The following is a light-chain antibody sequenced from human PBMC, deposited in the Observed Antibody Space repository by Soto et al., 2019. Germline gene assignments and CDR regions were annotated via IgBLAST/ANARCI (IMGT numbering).Light chain of an antibody. CDR2: GAS. Sequence: ETVLTQSPGTLSLFPGEGATLYCRSTQAVYSSLLAWYQQKPGQAPRLLIYGASSRATGIPDRFSGSGSGTDFTLSISRLEVEDFAVYHCQQYGNAPITFGQGTRLEIK. J-gene: IGKJ5*01. CDR1: QAVYSSL. CDR3: QQYGNAPIT. V-gene: IGKV3-20*01.